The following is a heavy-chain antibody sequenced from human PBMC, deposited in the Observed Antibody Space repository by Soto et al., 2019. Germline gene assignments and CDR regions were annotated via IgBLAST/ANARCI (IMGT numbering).Heavy chain of an antibody. CDR1: GGTFSSYT. D-gene: IGHD2-8*01. CDR2: IIPILGIA. Sequence: EASVKVSCKASGGTFSSYTISWVRQAPGQGLEWMGRIIPILGIANYAQKFQGRVTITADKSTSTAYMELSSLRSEDTAVYYCARERYCTNGVCYSPHYYYYMDVWGKGTTVTVSS. CDR3: ARERYCTNGVCYSPHYYYYMDV. V-gene: IGHV1-69*04. J-gene: IGHJ6*03.